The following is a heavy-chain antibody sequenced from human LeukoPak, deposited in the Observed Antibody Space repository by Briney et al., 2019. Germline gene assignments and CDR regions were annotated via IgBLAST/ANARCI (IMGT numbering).Heavy chain of an antibody. CDR2: INHSGST. D-gene: IGHD3-10*01. J-gene: IGHJ4*02. CDR3: ARGWGYYGSGRTPHYFDY. CDR1: GGSFSGYY. V-gene: IGHV4-34*01. Sequence: SETLSLTCAVYGGSFSGYYWSWVRQPPGKGLEWIGEINHSGSTNYNPSLKSRATISVDTSKNQFPLRLRSVTAADTAVYYCARGWGYYGSGRTPHYFDYWGQGTLVTVSS.